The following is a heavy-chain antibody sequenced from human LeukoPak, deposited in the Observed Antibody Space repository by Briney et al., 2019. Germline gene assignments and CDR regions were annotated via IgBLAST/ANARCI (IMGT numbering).Heavy chain of an antibody. CDR1: GGSFSNYF. V-gene: IGHV4-4*07. D-gene: IGHD3-10*01. CDR2: IYPSGNT. Sequence: PSETLSLTCSVSGGSFSNYFWSWVRQPAGKGLEWIGRIYPSGNTNYNPSLKSRVTLSVDTSKTQFYLSLSSVTAADTAVYYCAREDSGSYYNFYYFYMDVWGKGTTVTIPS. CDR3: AREDSGSYYNFYYFYMDV. J-gene: IGHJ6*03.